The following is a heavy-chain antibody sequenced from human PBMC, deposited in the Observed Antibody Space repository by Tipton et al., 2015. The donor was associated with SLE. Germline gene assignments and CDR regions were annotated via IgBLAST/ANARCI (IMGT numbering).Heavy chain of an antibody. Sequence: TLSLTCTVSGGSISSSSYYWGWIRQPPGKEPEWIGSIYYSGSTYYTPSLKSRVTASVDTSKNRFSLSLYSVTVDDTAVYYCARQGTGFGSGRDDYWGQGILVTVSS. CDR1: GGSISSSSYY. CDR3: ARQGTGFGSGRDDY. V-gene: IGHV4-39*01. CDR2: IYYSGST. D-gene: IGHD1-14*01. J-gene: IGHJ4*02.